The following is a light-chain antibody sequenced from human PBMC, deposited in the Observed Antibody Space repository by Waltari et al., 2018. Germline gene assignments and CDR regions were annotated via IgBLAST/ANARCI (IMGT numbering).Light chain of an antibody. J-gene: IGKJ5*01. CDR3: QQSYNSPIT. CDR2: AAS. V-gene: IGKV1-39*01. CDR1: QTISSY. Sequence: DIQMTQSPSSLSASVGDRVNMTCRASQTISSYLIWYRQKPGKPPNLLIYAASILHTGVPSRFSGSGSGKDFTFTISEIQPDDFAPYYCQQSYNSPITFGQGTRLEIQ.